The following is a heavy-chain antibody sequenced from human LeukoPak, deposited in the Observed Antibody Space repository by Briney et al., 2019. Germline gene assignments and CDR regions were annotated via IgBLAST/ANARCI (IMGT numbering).Heavy chain of an antibody. D-gene: IGHD3-22*01. CDR1: GFTFTNSA. V-gene: IGHV1-58*01. Sequence: SVKVSCKTSGFTFTNSAVQWVRQARGQPLEWIGWIIVGSGNTNYAQKVQERVTITRDMSTSTAYMELSSLGSEDTAVYYCAREGNYYDSSEDAFDIWGQGTMVTVSS. CDR2: IIVGSGNT. J-gene: IGHJ3*02. CDR3: AREGNYYDSSEDAFDI.